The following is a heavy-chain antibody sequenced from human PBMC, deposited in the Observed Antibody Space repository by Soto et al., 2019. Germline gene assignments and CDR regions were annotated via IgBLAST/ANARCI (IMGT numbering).Heavy chain of an antibody. J-gene: IGHJ4*02. Sequence: GGPMRLPCAASGFTIDDYAMHWVRKATGKGLEWVSGISWNSGSIGYADSVKGRFTISRDNAKNSLYLQMNSLRAEDTALYYCAKDKGTIFGVPVRGFDYWGQGTLVTVSS. CDR1: GFTIDDYA. D-gene: IGHD3-3*01. CDR3: AKDKGTIFGVPVRGFDY. V-gene: IGHV3-9*01. CDR2: ISWNSGSI.